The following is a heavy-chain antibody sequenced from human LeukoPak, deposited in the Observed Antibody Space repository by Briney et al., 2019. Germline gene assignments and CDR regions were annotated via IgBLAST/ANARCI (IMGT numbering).Heavy chain of an antibody. CDR2: IYTSGST. CDR3: ARRPVYCSSTSCPDY. Sequence: SETLSLTCTVSGGSISSYYWSWIRQPAGKGLEWIGRIYTSGSTNYNPSLKSRVTMSVDTSKNQFSLKLSSVTAADTAVYYCARRPVYCSSTSCPDYWGQGTLVTVSS. D-gene: IGHD2-2*01. CDR1: GGSISSYY. J-gene: IGHJ4*02. V-gene: IGHV4-4*07.